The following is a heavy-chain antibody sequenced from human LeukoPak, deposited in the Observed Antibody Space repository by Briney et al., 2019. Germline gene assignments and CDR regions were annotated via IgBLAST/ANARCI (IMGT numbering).Heavy chain of an antibody. J-gene: IGHJ5*02. CDR3: ARGLHQLVRSWFDP. CDR2: IYYSGST. V-gene: IGHV4-59*11. D-gene: IGHD6-13*01. CDR1: GGSISSHY. Sequence: PSETLSLTCTVSGGSISSHYWSWIRQPPGKGLEWTGYIYYSGSTNYNPSLKCRVTISVDTSKNQFSLKLSSVTAADTAVYYCARGLHQLVRSWFDPWGQGTLVTVSS.